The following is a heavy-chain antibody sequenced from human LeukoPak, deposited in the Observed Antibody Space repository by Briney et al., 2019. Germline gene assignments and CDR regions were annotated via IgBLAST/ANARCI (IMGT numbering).Heavy chain of an antibody. CDR1: GYTFTAYY. Sequence: GASVKVSCKASGYTFTAYYMHWVRQAPGQGLKWMGWINPNTGGTNYVQKFQGRVTMTRATSISTAYMELSSLTSDDTAVYYCARDDSFQFDSWGQGTLVTVSS. CDR3: ARDDSFQFDS. CDR2: INPNTGGT. D-gene: IGHD5-18*01. V-gene: IGHV1-2*02. J-gene: IGHJ4*02.